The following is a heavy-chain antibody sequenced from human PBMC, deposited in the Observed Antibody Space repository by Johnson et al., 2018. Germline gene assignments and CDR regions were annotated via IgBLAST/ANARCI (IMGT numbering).Heavy chain of an antibody. CDR2: ISWNSGTI. Sequence: VQLVESGGGLVQPGRSLRLSCAASGFTFDDYAMHWVRQAPGKGLEWVSGISWNSGTIAYADSVKGRFTISRDNAKNSLYLQMNSLRAEDTALYYCAKDKVTGGTYSEPRGSYYYYYYMDGWGKGTTVTVSS. V-gene: IGHV3-9*01. D-gene: IGHD1-26*01. CDR3: AKDKVTGGTYSEPRGSYYYYYYMDG. J-gene: IGHJ6*03. CDR1: GFTFDDYA.